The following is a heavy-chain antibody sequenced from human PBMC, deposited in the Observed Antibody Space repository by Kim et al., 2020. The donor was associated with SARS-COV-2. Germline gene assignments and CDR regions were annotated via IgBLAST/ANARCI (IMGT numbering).Heavy chain of an antibody. Sequence: SETLSLTCTVSGGSISSSSYYWGWLRQPPGKGLECFGSINCSGSNYYNPSLKSRVTISVDTSKNQFSLKLSSVTAADTAVYYCARYKGYCSGGSCYGTFDFWGQGTLVTVFS. V-gene: IGHV4-39*01. CDR1: GGSISSSSYY. CDR2: INCSGSN. CDR3: ARYKGYCSGGSCYGTFDF. D-gene: IGHD2-15*01. J-gene: IGHJ4*02.